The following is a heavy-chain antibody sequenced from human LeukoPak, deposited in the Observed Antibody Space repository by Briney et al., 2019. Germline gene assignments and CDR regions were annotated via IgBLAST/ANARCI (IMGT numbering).Heavy chain of an antibody. Sequence: SETLSLTCTVSGGSISSYYWSWIRQPPGKGLEWIGYIYYSGSTNHNPSLKSRVTISVDTSKNQFSLKLSSVTAADTAVYYCARFSPGDGYNRGEIDYWGQGTLVTVSS. CDR1: GGSISSYY. D-gene: IGHD5-24*01. V-gene: IGHV4-59*01. J-gene: IGHJ4*02. CDR2: IYYSGST. CDR3: ARFSPGDGYNRGEIDY.